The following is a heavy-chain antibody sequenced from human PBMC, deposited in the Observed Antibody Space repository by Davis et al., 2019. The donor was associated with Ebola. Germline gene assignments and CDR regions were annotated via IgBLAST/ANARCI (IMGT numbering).Heavy chain of an antibody. J-gene: IGHJ4*02. CDR1: GFTFSSYA. D-gene: IGHD6-19*01. CDR2: ISYDGSNK. Sequence: PGGSLRLSCAASGFTFSSYAMHWVRQAPGKGLEWVAVISYDGSNKYYADSVKGRFTISRDNSKNTLYLQMNSLRAEDTAVYYCAKALEQWLVPTSGFDYWGQGTLVTVSS. CDR3: AKALEQWLVPTSGFDY. V-gene: IGHV3-30-3*01.